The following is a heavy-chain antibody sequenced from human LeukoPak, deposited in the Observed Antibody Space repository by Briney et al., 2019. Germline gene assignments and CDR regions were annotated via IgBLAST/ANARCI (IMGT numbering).Heavy chain of an antibody. CDR3: ARDGHIVVVPPLDY. CDR2: ISSSGSTI. D-gene: IGHD2-21*01. V-gene: IGHV3-48*03. Sequence: GGSLRLSCAASGFTFSSYEMTWVRQAPGKGLEWVSYISSSGSTIYYADSVKGRFTISRDNAKNSLYLQMNSLRAEDTAVYYCARDGHIVVVPPLDYWGQGTLVTVSS. J-gene: IGHJ4*02. CDR1: GFTFSSYE.